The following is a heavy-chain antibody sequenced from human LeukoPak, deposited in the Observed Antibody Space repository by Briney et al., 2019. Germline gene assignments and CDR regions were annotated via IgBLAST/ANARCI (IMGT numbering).Heavy chain of an antibody. CDR1: GGSISSGGYY. CDR3: ARGRGSGWPN. D-gene: IGHD6-19*01. V-gene: IGHV4-30-2*01. CDR2: IYHSGST. Sequence: SETLSLTCTVSGGSISSGGYYWSWIRQPPGKGLEWIGYIYHSGSTYYNPSLKSRVTISVDRSKNQFSLKLSSVTAADTAVYYCARGRGSGWPNWGQGTLVTVSS. J-gene: IGHJ4*02.